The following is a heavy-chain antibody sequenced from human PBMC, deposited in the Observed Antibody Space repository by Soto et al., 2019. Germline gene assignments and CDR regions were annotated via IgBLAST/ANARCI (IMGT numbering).Heavy chain of an antibody. CDR2: ISGDGSKT. CDR1: EFTFSSYD. Sequence: EVQLLESGGGLVQPGGSLRLSCAGSEFTFSSYDMSWVRQAPGKGLEWVSAISGDGSKTYYADSVTGRFTISRDNSKNTLYLQMNSLRVEDTAVYYCAKDRRLREVVPHFDYWGQGTLVTVSS. J-gene: IGHJ4*02. CDR3: AKDRRLREVVPHFDY. V-gene: IGHV3-23*01. D-gene: IGHD3-10*01.